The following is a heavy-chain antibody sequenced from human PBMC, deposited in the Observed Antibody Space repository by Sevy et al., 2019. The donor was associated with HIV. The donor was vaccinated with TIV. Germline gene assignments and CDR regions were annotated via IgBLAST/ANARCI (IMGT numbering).Heavy chain of an antibody. D-gene: IGHD3-9*01. V-gene: IGHV3-30*02. J-gene: IGHJ4*02. CDR3: AKGGSIVLRYFDFDY. Sequence: GGSLRLSCAASGFTFSSYGMHWVRQAPGKGLEWVAFIRYDGSNKYYADSVKGRFTISRDNSKNTLYLQMNSPRAEDTAVYYCAKGGSIVLRYFDFDYWGQGTLVTVSS. CDR2: IRYDGSNK. CDR1: GFTFSSYG.